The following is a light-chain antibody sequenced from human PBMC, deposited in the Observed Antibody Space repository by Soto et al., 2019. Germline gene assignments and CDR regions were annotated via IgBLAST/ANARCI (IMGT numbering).Light chain of an antibody. CDR3: QQYHHWPVT. Sequence: EIVMTQSPATLSVSPGERVTLSCSASQRIYTNLAWYQHTPGQAPRLLISGASPGATGLPSRFSGSGSGSDCTLTIGSVQSEDVAVYYGQQYHHWPVTFGGGTKVEIK. V-gene: IGKV3-15*01. CDR2: GAS. CDR1: QRIYTN. J-gene: IGKJ4*01.